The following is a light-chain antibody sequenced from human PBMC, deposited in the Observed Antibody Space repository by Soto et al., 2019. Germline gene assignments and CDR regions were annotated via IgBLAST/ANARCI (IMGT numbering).Light chain of an antibody. Sequence: QPVLTQPPSVSGAPGQRVIISCTGSSSNIGADYAVHWYQHLPGTAPRILIYHNINRASGVPDRFSASKSGTSASLAITGLQPEDEADYYCQSYDSSLNFVLFGGGTKVTVL. V-gene: IGLV1-40*01. CDR2: HNI. CDR3: QSYDSSLNFVL. CDR1: SSNIGADYA. J-gene: IGLJ2*01.